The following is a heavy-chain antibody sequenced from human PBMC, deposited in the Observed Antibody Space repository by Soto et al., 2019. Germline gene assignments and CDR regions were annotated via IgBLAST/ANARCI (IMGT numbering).Heavy chain of an antibody. CDR3: ARGGSWTYYYGMEV. CDR2: INHSGST. J-gene: IGHJ6*02. V-gene: IGHV4-34*01. Sequence: SETLSLTCTVSGGSISSSSYWGWIRQPPGKGLEWIGEINHSGSTNYNPSLKSRVTISVDTSKNQFSLKLSSVTAADTAVYYSARGGSWTYYYGMEVWGQGTTVTVSS. CDR1: GGSISSSSY. D-gene: IGHD6-13*01.